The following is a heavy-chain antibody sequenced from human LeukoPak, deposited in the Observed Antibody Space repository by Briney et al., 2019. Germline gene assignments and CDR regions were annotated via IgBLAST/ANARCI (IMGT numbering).Heavy chain of an antibody. CDR2: IRFDERNK. CDR1: GFTFSSYG. CDR3: ARGLSGYASSLGY. J-gene: IGHJ4*02. V-gene: IGHV3-30*02. D-gene: IGHD6-6*01. Sequence: GGSLRLSCAASGFTFSSYGIHWVRQAPGKGLQWVSFIRFDERNKYYADSVKGRFTISRDNPKNMLYLQMNSLRTEVTAVYYCARGLSGYASSLGYWGQGTLVTVSA.